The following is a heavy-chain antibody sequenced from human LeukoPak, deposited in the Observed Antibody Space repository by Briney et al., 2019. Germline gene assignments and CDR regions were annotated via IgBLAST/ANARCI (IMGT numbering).Heavy chain of an antibody. CDR2: IYYSGST. CDR1: GGSISSYY. J-gene: IGHJ5*02. V-gene: IGHV4-59*01. D-gene: IGHD3-3*01. CDR3: AQRNDFWSGYHSWWFDP. Sequence: SETLSLTCTVSGGSISSYYWSWIRQPSGKGLEWIGYIYYSGSTNYNPSLKSRVTISVDTSKNQFSLKLSSVTAADTAVYYCAQRNDFWSGYHSWWFDPWGQGTLVTVSS.